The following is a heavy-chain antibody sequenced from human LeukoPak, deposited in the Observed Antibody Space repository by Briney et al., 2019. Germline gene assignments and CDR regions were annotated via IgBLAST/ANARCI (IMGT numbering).Heavy chain of an antibody. CDR1: GFTFSRHG. V-gene: IGHV3-30*03. J-gene: IGHJ6*03. Sequence: GGSLRLSCKVSGFTFSRHGMHWVRQAPGKGLEWVAVISYEGSSKFYGDSVKGSFAIYRDNSNNTVYLQMNGLRGEDTAVYYCARDRRYDYMDVWGKGTTVTISS. CDR2: ISYEGSSK. CDR3: ARDRRYDYMDV.